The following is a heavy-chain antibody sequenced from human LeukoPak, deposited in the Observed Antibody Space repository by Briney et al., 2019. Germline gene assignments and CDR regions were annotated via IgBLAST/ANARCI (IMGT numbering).Heavy chain of an antibody. Sequence: ASVKVSCKVSGYTLTELSMHWVRQAPGKGLEWMGGFDPEDGETIYAQKFQGRVTMTEDTPTDTAYMELSSLRSEDTAVYYCAARYYYDSSGYLLGPDYWGQGTLVTVSS. CDR1: GYTLTELS. CDR3: AARYYYDSSGYLLGPDY. D-gene: IGHD3-22*01. V-gene: IGHV1-24*01. CDR2: FDPEDGET. J-gene: IGHJ4*02.